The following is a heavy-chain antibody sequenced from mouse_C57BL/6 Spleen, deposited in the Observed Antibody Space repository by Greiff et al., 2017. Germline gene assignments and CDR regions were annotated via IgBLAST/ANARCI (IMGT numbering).Heavy chain of an antibody. J-gene: IGHJ2*01. CDR1: GYTFTSYW. CDR3: ARGSISGDY. CDR2: IYPSDSET. Sequence: QVQLQQPGAELVRPGSSVKLSCKASGYTFTSYWMDWVKQRPGQGLEWIGNIYPSDSETHYNQKFKDKATLTVDKSSSTAYMQLSSLTSEDSAVYYCARGSISGDYWGQGTTLTVSS. V-gene: IGHV1-61*01.